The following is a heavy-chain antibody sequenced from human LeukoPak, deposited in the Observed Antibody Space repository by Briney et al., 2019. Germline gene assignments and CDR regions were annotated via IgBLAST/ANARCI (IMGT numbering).Heavy chain of an antibody. CDR3: ARDGGYGDYSDY. V-gene: IGHV4-59*01. J-gene: IGHJ4*02. Sequence: PSETLSLTCSVSGGSISGYYWSWIRQPPGQGLEWIGYIYYSGSTNYNPSLNSRVTISLDTSKNQFSLKLSSVTAADTAVYYCARDGGYGDYSDYWGQGTLVTVSS. D-gene: IGHD4-17*01. CDR2: IYYSGST. CDR1: GGSISGYY.